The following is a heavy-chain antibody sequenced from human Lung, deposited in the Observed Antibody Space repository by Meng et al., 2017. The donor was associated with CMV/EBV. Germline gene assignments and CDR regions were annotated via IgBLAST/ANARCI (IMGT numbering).Heavy chain of an antibody. CDR3: TRRGPAAMGGMDV. CDR1: RFTFSGSA. D-gene: IGHD2-2*01. CDR2: IRSKANRYAT. Sequence: AGSXRLSCAASRFTFSGSAMHWVRHASGKGLEWVGRIRSKANRYATAYVASVKGRFTISRDDSKNTAYLQMNSLKTEDTAVYYCTRRGPAAMGGMDVWGQGTTVTVSS. V-gene: IGHV3-73*01. J-gene: IGHJ6*02.